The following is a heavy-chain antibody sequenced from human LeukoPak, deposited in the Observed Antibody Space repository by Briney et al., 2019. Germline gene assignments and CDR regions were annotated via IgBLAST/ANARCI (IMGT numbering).Heavy chain of an antibody. D-gene: IGHD4-17*01. CDR3: ARGRLRRRLAAQKSPGFDY. V-gene: IGHV4-34*01. J-gene: IGHJ4*02. CDR2: INRSGST. Sequence: SETLSLTCAVYGGSFSGYYWSWIRQPPGKGLEWIGEINRSGSTNYNPSLKSRVTISVDTSKNQFSLKLSSVTAADTAVYYCARGRLRRRLAAQKSPGFDYWGQGTLVTVSS. CDR1: GGSFSGYY.